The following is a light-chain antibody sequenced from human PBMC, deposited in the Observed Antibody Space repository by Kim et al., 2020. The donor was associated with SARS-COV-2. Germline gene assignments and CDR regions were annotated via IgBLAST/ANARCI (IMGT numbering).Light chain of an antibody. J-gene: IGLJ3*02. Sequence: DRIPGQGDSLRRYYANWYQQKPGQAPILVIYGRDTRPSGIPDRFSASSSGNTASLTIAGAQAEDEADYYCNSRDSSGNDLLFGGGTKLTVL. CDR1: SLRRYY. CDR2: GRD. CDR3: NSRDSSGNDLL. V-gene: IGLV3-19*01.